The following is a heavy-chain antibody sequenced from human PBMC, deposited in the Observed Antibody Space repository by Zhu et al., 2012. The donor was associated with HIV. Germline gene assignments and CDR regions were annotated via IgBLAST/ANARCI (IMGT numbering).Heavy chain of an antibody. J-gene: IGHJ1*01. CDR3: ARAPATFYNKLGYYSEYFQN. D-gene: IGHD3-22*01. Sequence: QVQLQQWGAGLLQPSETLSLTCAVYGGSLSDYYWAWIRQPPGKGPEWIAEIKEGGGTNYNPSLRSRVTLLVDTSNNQFSLALTSVTAADTAVYYCARAPATFYNKLGYYSEYFQNWARAPLVTVSS. V-gene: IGHV4-34*02. CDR2: IKEGGGT. CDR1: GGSLSDYY.